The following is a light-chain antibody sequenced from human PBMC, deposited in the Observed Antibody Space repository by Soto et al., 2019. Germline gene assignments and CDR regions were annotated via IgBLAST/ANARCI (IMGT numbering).Light chain of an antibody. CDR3: QQRSNWPPIT. CDR2: DAS. Sequence: ENGLTQSPATLSLSTGERATLSCRASQSVKTFLVWYQQRPGQAPRLLIHDASHRAAGIPARFSGSGFGTDFTLTISSLEPEDAAVYYCQQRSNWPPITFGQGTRLEVK. CDR1: QSVKTF. V-gene: IGKV3-11*01. J-gene: IGKJ5*01.